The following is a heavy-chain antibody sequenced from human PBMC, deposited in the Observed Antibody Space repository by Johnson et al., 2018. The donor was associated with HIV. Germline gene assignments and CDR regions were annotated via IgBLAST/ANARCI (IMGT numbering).Heavy chain of an antibody. V-gene: IGHV3-66*01. CDR2: IFSGGST. CDR1: GLTVSSNY. Sequence: VQLVESGGGLVQPGASLTLSCAASGLTVSSNYMSWVRQAPGKGLEWVSVIFSGGSTYYADSVNGRFTISRDNSKNTLYLQMNSLRAEDTAVYYCARGIAAAGSDAFDIWGQGTMVTVSS. CDR3: ARGIAAAGSDAFDI. J-gene: IGHJ3*02. D-gene: IGHD6-13*01.